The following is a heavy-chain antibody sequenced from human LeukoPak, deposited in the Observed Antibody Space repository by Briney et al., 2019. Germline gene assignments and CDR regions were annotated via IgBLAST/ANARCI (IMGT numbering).Heavy chain of an antibody. CDR1: GYSISSAYY. Sequence: SETLSLTCAVSGYSISSAYYWGWIRQPPGKGLVWIGTVYHSGTYYNPSLKSRVTISVDTSKNQFSLKLSSVTAADTAVYYCARWSSNYYDSSGRRFDPWGQGTLVTVSS. CDR2: VYHSGT. D-gene: IGHD3-22*01. V-gene: IGHV4-38-2*01. J-gene: IGHJ5*02. CDR3: ARWSSNYYDSSGRRFDP.